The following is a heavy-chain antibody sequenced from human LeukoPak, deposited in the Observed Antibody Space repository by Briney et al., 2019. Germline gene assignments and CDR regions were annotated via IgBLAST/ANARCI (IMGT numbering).Heavy chain of an antibody. D-gene: IGHD6-13*01. V-gene: IGHV3-23*01. CDR3: AKEGTYSSSWYNWFDP. CDR1: GFTFSSYA. J-gene: IGHJ5*02. CDR2: FSGSGDTT. Sequence: GGSLRLSCAASGFTFSSYAMNWVRQAPGKGLEWVSTFSGSGDTTYYADSVKGRFTISRDNSKNTLYLQMNSLRAEDTAVYYCAKEGTYSSSWYNWFDPWGQGTLVTVSS.